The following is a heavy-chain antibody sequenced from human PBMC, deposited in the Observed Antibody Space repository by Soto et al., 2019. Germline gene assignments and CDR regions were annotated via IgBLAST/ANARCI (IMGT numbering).Heavy chain of an antibody. Sequence: QVHLVESGGSVVQPGRSLRLSCAASGFTFDTFAIHWVRQTPGKVLEWVALISYDGYKTYYADSVKGRFTISRDNSKNTDYLQMTSLRPEDTRVYYCARVNPGNNLYSCHGFDVWGQGTSVTVAS. V-gene: IGHV3-30-3*01. J-gene: IGHJ6*02. D-gene: IGHD1-1*01. CDR2: ISYDGYKT. CDR1: GFTFDTFA. CDR3: ARVNPGNNLYSCHGFDV.